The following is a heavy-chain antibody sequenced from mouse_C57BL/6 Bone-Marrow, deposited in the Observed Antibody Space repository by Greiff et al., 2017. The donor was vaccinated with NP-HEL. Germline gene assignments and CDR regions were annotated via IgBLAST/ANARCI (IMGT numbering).Heavy chain of an antibody. Sequence: EVKLMESGGDLVKPGGSLKLSCAASGFTFSSYGMSWVRQTPDKRLEWVATISSGGSYTYYPDSVKGRFTISRDNAKNTLYLQMSSLKSEDTAMYYCARHGGLPLDYWGQGTTLTVSS. CDR2: ISSGGSYT. CDR1: GFTFSSYG. CDR3: ARHGGLPLDY. J-gene: IGHJ2*01. D-gene: IGHD2-4*01. V-gene: IGHV5-6*01.